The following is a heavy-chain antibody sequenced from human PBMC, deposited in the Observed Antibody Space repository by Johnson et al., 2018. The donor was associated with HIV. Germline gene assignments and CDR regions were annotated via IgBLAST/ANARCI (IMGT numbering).Heavy chain of an antibody. CDR3: ARDRDSSGYPYDAFDI. J-gene: IGHJ3*02. CDR1: GLTLSAYG. CDR2: IWPDGSNR. D-gene: IGHD3-22*01. V-gene: IGHV3-33*01. Sequence: QVQLVESGGGLVQPGGSLRLSCEASGLTLSAYGLHWVRQAPGKGLEWVAVIWPDGSNRYYADSVKGRFTVSRDNSKNSLYLQINSLRAEDTAVYYCARDRDSSGYPYDAFDIWGQGTMVTVSS.